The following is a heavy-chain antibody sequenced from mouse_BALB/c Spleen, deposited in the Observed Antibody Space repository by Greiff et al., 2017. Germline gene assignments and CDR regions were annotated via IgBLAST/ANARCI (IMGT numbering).Heavy chain of an antibody. CDR2: IWAGGST. CDR1: GFSLTSYG. CDR3: ARDLGSSYWYFDV. D-gene: IGHD1-1*01. V-gene: IGHV2-9*02. J-gene: IGHJ1*01. Sequence: VQRVESGPGLVAPSQSLSITCTVSGFSLTSYGVHWVRQPPGKGLEWLGVIWAGGSTNYNSALMPRLSISKDNSKSQVFLKMNSLQTDDTAMYYCARDLGSSYWYFDVWGAGTTVTVSS.